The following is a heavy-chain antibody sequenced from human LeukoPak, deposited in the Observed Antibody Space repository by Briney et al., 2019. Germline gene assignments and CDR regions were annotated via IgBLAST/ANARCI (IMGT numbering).Heavy chain of an antibody. Sequence: PSETLSLTCTVSGYSISSGYHWGWVRQPPGKGLEWIASIYYSGATSYKTSLKSRLTISLDASHNQFSLKLRSVTAADTAVYYFAREDDYNAWNEYSSRDYWGQGLLVTVSS. CDR1: GYSISSGYH. D-gene: IGHD4-11*01. V-gene: IGHV4-38-2*02. J-gene: IGHJ4*02. CDR2: IYYSGAT. CDR3: AREDDYNAWNEYSSRDY.